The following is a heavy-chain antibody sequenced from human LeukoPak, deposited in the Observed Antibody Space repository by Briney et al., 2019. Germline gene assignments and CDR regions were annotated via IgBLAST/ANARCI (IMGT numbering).Heavy chain of an antibody. CDR2: TYYKSKWYN. J-gene: IGHJ2*01. Sequence: SQTLSLTCAISGDSVSSSSATWNWIRQSPSRGLEWLGRTYYKSKWYNDYAVSVKSRITISPDTSRNQSSLQLNSATPDDTAVYYCARDPSGGFRWYFDLWGRGTLVTVSS. CDR1: GDSVSSSSAT. V-gene: IGHV6-1*01. D-gene: IGHD2-15*01. CDR3: ARDPSGGFRWYFDL.